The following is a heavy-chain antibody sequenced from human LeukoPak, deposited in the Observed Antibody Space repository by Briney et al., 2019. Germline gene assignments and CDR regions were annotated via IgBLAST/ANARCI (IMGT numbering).Heavy chain of an antibody. D-gene: IGHD2-15*01. CDR2: TIPIFGTA. CDR1: GGTFSSYA. CDR3: AREKGYCSGGSCPNNYYGMDV. Sequence: SVKVSCKASGGTFSSYAISWVRQAPGQGLEWMGGTIPIFGTANYAQKFQGRVTITADESTSTAYMELSSLRSEDTAVYYCAREKGYCSGGSCPNNYYGMDVWGQGTTVTVSS. J-gene: IGHJ6*02. V-gene: IGHV1-69*01.